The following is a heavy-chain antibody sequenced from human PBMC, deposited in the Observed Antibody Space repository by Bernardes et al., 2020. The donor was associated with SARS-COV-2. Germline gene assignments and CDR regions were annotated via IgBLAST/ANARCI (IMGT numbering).Heavy chain of an antibody. Sequence: GSLRLSLAASGFTVSSKYMSWVRPAPGKGLEWVSVIYSGGSTIYAQKFQGRATMTEDRSTDTAYMELSSLRNEDTAVYYCTTAPNVVVSTALGPWGQGTLVNVSS. CDR3: TTAPNVVVSTALGP. CDR1: GFTVSSKY. V-gene: IGHV3-53*05. CDR2: IYSGGST. D-gene: IGHD2-2*01. J-gene: IGHJ5*02.